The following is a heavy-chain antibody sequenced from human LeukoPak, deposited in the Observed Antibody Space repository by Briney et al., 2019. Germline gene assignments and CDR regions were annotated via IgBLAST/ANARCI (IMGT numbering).Heavy chain of an antibody. D-gene: IGHD1-26*01. CDR2: ISSSSSYI. CDR1: GFTFSSYS. CDR3: AREGWENDAFDI. J-gene: IGHJ3*02. Sequence: GGSLRLSCAASGFTFSSYSMNWVRQAPGKGLEWVSSISSSSSYIYYADSVKGRFTISRDNAKNSLYLQMNSLRAEDTAVYYCAREGWENDAFDIWGQGTMVTVSS. V-gene: IGHV3-21*01.